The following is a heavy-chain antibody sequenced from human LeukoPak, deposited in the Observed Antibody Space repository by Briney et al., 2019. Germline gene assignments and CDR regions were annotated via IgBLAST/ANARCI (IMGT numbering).Heavy chain of an antibody. Sequence: SETLSVTCTVSGGSISSNYWSWIRQPPGKGLEWIGYIYYSGSTNYNPSLKSRVTISVDTSKNQFSLKLSSVTAADTAVYYCARDPGAADAFEIWGQGTMVTVSS. CDR1: GGSISSNY. D-gene: IGHD2-8*02. J-gene: IGHJ3*02. V-gene: IGHV4-59*01. CDR3: ARDPGAADAFEI. CDR2: IYYSGST.